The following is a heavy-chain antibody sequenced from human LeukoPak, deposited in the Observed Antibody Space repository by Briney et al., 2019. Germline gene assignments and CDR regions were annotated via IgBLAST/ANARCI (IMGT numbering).Heavy chain of an antibody. CDR2: ISYDGSNK. CDR1: GXTFSSYG. J-gene: IGHJ4*02. V-gene: IGHV3-30*18. D-gene: IGHD4-11*01. Sequence: PGRSLRLSCAASGXTFSSYGMYWVRQAPGKGLEWVAVISYDGSNKYYADSVKGRFTISRDNSKNTLYLQMNSLRAEDTAVYYCAKILPDTVTADYWGQGTLVTVSS. CDR3: AKILPDTVTADY.